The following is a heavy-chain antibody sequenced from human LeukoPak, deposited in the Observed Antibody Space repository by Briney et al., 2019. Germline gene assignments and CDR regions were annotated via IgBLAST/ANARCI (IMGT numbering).Heavy chain of an antibody. D-gene: IGHD3-10*01. CDR1: GGSFSGYY. CDR3: AREALLWFGEEVSGFDY. CDR2: INHSGST. J-gene: IGHJ4*02. Sequence: SETLSLTCAVYGGSFSGYYWSWIRQPPGKGLEWIGEINHSGSTNYNPSLKSRVTISVDTSKNQFSLKLSSVTAADTAVYYCAREALLWFGEEVSGFDYWGQGTLVTVSS. V-gene: IGHV4-34*01.